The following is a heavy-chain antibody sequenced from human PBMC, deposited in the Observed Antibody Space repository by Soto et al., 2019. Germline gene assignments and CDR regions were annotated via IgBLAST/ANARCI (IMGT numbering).Heavy chain of an antibody. CDR2: ISYSGST. CDR1: GGSVSNVNYY. CDR3: ARDVSETGPNLLTPSVVMAFDI. J-gene: IGHJ3*02. Sequence: SETLSLTCTVSGGSVSNVNYYWSWIRQYPGKGLEWIGYISYSGSTYFNPSLRSRVAISVDKSKNQFSLKLSSVTAADTAVYFCARDVSETGPNLLTPSVVMAFDIWGQGTTVTVSS. V-gene: IGHV4-31*03. D-gene: IGHD2-21*01.